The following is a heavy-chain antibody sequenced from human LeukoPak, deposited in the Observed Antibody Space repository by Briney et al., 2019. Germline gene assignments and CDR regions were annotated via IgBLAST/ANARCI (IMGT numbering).Heavy chain of an antibody. D-gene: IGHD6-13*01. CDR1: VGTFSSYA. V-gene: IGHV1-69*05. CDR3: ARAQYSSSWYPDY. CDR2: IIPIFGTA. Sequence: SVKVSCKASVGTFSSYAISWVRQAPGQGLEWMGRIIPIFGTANYAQKFQGRVTITTDESTSTAYMELSSLRSEDTAVYYCARAQYSSSWYPDYWGQGTLVTVSS. J-gene: IGHJ4*02.